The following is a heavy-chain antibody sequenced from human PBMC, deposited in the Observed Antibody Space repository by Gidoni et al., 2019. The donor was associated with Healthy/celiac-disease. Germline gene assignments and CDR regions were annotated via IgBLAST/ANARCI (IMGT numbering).Heavy chain of an antibody. CDR2: IGADKCNT. CDR1: GYTFTSYG. Sequence: QVQLVQSGAEGTKPGASVKVSCKASGYTFTSYGTSWVRQAPGQGLEWRGWIGADKCNTDYAQKLQGRVTMTTDTSTSTACMEQRGLSSDETAVYNWARDSGTDGTDYWGQGTLVTVSS. CDR3: ARDSGTDGTDY. D-gene: IGHD1-26*01. J-gene: IGHJ4*02. V-gene: IGHV1-18*01.